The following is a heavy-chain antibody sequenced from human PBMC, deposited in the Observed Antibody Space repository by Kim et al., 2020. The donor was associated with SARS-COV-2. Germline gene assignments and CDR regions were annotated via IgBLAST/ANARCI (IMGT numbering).Heavy chain of an antibody. D-gene: IGHD4-17*01. CDR3: AKDMNYGDPQGFDY. J-gene: IGHJ4*02. CDR2: ISWNSGSI. Sequence: GGSLRLSCAASGFTFGDYAMHWVRQAPGKGLEWVSGISWNSGSIGYADSVKGRFTISRDNAKNSLYLQMNSLRAEDTALYYCAKDMNYGDPQGFDYWGQGTLVTVSS. CDR1: GFTFGDYA. V-gene: IGHV3-9*01.